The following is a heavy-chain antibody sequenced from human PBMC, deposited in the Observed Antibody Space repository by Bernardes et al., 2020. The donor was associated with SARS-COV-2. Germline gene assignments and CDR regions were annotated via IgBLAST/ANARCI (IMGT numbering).Heavy chain of an antibody. J-gene: IGHJ3*02. CDR2: ISSSSGTISYADSLFSHNRQTI. V-gene: IGHV3-48*01. CDR3: ASGRGSGRTSPQDDLDI. CDR1: GFMFSTYS. Sequence: GGSLRLSCAASGFMFSTYSMNWVRQAPGKGLEWVSYISSSSGTISYADSLFSHNRQTIYYADSVKGRFTISRDNAKNLLFLQMDNLRAEETAVYYCASGRGSGRTSPQDDLDIWGQGIMVTVAS. D-gene: IGHD3-10*01.